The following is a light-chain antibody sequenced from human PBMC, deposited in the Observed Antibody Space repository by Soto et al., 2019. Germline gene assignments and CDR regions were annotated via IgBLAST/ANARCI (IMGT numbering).Light chain of an antibody. Sequence: QSVLTQPHSVSGAPGQRVTISCTGTSSNIGAGYDVHWYHHLPGTAPRLLIHGDNSRPSGVPDRFSGSRFGTSASLAITGLQAEDEADYYCQSYDSLSGSVFGGGTQLTVL. V-gene: IGLV1-40*01. J-gene: IGLJ3*02. CDR1: SSNIGAGYD. CDR3: QSYDSLSGSV. CDR2: GDN.